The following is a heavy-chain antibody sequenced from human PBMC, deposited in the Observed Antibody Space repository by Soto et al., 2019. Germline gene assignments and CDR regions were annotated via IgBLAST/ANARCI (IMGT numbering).Heavy chain of an antibody. D-gene: IGHD2-15*01. V-gene: IGHV1-46*01. CDR2: INPSGGST. CDR1: GYTFTSYY. CDR3: ARASVVVAATLSFWFDP. Sequence: ASVKVSCKASGYTFTSYYMHWVRQAPGQGLEWMGIINPSGGSTSYAQKFQGRVTMTRDTSTSTVYMELSSLRSEDTAVYYCARASVVVAATLSFWFDPWGQGTLVTVS. J-gene: IGHJ5*02.